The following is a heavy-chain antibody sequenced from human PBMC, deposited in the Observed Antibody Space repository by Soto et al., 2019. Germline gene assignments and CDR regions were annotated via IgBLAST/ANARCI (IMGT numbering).Heavy chain of an antibody. CDR1: GFTFSSYG. D-gene: IGHD5-12*01. Sequence: PGGSLRLSCAASGFTFSSYGMHWVRQAPGKGLEWVAVISYDGSNKYYADSVKGRFTISRDNSKNTLYLQMNSLRAEDTAVYYCAKVRWRWLQFDALDIWGQGTMVTVSS. J-gene: IGHJ3*02. CDR2: ISYDGSNK. CDR3: AKVRWRWLQFDALDI. V-gene: IGHV3-30*18.